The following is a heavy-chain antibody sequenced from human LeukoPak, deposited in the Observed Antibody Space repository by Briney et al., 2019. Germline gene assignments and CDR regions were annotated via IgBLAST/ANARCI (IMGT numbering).Heavy chain of an antibody. Sequence: GGSLRPSCGASGFNFRSHWLSGVRRPPGRGLESVANINQDGTDKYYVDSLKGRFPISRDNAKNSLYLQMNSLRAEDTAVYYCARVGSYEFDYWGQGTLVTVSS. D-gene: IGHD1-26*01. V-gene: IGHV3-7*01. CDR3: ARVGSYEFDY. CDR2: INQDGTDK. J-gene: IGHJ4*02. CDR1: GFNFRSHW.